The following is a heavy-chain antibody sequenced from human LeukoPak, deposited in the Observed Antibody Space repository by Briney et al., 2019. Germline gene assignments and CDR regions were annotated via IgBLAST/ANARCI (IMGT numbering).Heavy chain of an antibody. D-gene: IGHD2-21*02. CDR2: IYYSGST. Sequence: PSETLSLTCTVSGGSISSGDYYWSWIRQPPGKGLEWIGYIYYSGSTYYNPSLKSRVTISVDTSKNQFSLKLSSVTAADTAVYYCARLLAYCGGDCSFGAFDIWGQGTMVTVSS. CDR1: GGSISSGDYY. CDR3: ARLLAYCGGDCSFGAFDI. J-gene: IGHJ3*02. V-gene: IGHV4-30-4*08.